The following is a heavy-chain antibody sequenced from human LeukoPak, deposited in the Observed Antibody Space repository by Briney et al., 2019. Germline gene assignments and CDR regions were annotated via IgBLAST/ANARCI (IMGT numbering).Heavy chain of an antibody. V-gene: IGHV3-7*03. Sequence: GGSLRLSCAASGFTFSRYWMSWVRQAPGGGLQWMANINQDGSEKYYLDSVKGRFTISRDNAKNSLYLQMNSLRADDTAVYYCARAEWSYYYYYYMDVWGKGTTVTVSS. CDR2: INQDGSEK. CDR1: GFTFSRYW. J-gene: IGHJ6*03. D-gene: IGHD3-3*01. CDR3: ARAEWSYYYYYYMDV.